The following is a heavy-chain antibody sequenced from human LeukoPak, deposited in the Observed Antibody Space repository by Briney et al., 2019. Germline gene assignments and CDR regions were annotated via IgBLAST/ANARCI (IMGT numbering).Heavy chain of an antibody. CDR3: ARDFHSSGYYQLLVDV. V-gene: IGHV4-61*02. D-gene: IGHD3-22*01. J-gene: IGHJ6*04. Sequence: PSQTLSLTCTVSGGSINSDNYFWNWIRQPAGKGLEWIGRIYTGVDTNYNPSLKSRVTISVDTSKNQFSLRLTSVTAADAAVYYCARDFHSSGYYQLLVDVWGKGTTVTVSS. CDR2: IYTGVDT. CDR1: GGSINSDNYF.